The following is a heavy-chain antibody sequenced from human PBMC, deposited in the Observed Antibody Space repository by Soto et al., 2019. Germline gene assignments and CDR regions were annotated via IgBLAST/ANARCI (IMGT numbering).Heavy chain of an antibody. CDR3: ARLLRYCSGGSCYTMVDY. D-gene: IGHD2-15*01. CDR1: GGSISSYY. Sequence: SETLSLTCTVSGGSISSYYWSWIRQPPGKGLEWIGYIYYSGSTNYNPSLKSRVTISVDTSKNQFSLKLSSVTAADTAVYYCARLLRYCSGGSCYTMVDYWGQGTLVTVSS. CDR2: IYYSGST. V-gene: IGHV4-59*08. J-gene: IGHJ4*02.